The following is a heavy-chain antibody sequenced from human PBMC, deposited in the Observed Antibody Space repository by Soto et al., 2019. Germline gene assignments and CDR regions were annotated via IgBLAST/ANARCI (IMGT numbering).Heavy chain of an antibody. CDR2: IDTDGGGT. V-gene: IGHV3-74*01. Sequence: EVPLVESGGGLVQPGGSLRVSCAASGFTFRSHRIHWVRQAPGKGLEWVSRIDTDGGGTSYADSVKGRFTISTDHAENTVYLQMNGLRVEDTAVYYCATVFDVCGQGTLVTVSS. J-gene: IGHJ4*02. CDR3: ATVFDV. D-gene: IGHD4-17*01. CDR1: GFTFRSHR.